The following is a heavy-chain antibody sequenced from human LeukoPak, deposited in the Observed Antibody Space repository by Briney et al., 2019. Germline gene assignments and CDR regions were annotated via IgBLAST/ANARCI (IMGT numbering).Heavy chain of an antibody. D-gene: IGHD4-11*01. Sequence: SETLSLTCAVYGGSYSGYYWSWIRQPPGKGLEWIGEINHSGSTNYNPSLKSRVTISVDTSKNQFSLKLSSVTAADTAVYYCARDSNGYNARGGMDVWGQGTTVTVSS. CDR2: INHSGST. J-gene: IGHJ6*02. V-gene: IGHV4-34*01. CDR3: ARDSNGYNARGGMDV. CDR1: GGSYSGYY.